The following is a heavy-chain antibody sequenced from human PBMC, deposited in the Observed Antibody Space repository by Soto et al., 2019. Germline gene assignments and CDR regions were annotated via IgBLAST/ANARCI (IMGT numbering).Heavy chain of an antibody. J-gene: IGHJ4*02. D-gene: IGHD6-19*01. CDR3: TTDPVAGKNY. CDR1: GGSISRYY. V-gene: IGHV4-59*01. Sequence: SETLSLTCTVSGGSISRYYWSWIRQPPGKGLEWIGYIYYSGSTNYNPSLKSRVTISVDTSKNQFSLKLSSVTAADTAVYYCTTDPVAGKNYWGQGTLVTVSS. CDR2: IYYSGST.